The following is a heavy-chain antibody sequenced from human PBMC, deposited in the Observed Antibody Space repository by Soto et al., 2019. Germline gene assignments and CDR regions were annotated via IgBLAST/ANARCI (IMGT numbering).Heavy chain of an antibody. CDR2: LSGSGVNA. CDR1: GFTFSSYA. V-gene: IGHV3-23*01. Sequence: GGSLRLSCASSGFTFSSYAMTWVRQAPGKGLEYVSTLSGSGVNAYYADSVKGRFTISRDNPKNTLYLQMNSLRVEDTAIYYCAKPLQVYWGQGTQVTVSS. J-gene: IGHJ4*02. CDR3: AKPLQVY.